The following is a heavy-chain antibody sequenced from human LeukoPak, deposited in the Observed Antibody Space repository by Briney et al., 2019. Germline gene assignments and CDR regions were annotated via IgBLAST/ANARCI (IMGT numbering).Heavy chain of an antibody. D-gene: IGHD1-26*01. CDR3: ARSRIRVGPDY. CDR1: GFTFSSYA. CDR2: ISYDGSNK. V-gene: IGHV3-30-3*01. J-gene: IGHJ4*02. Sequence: GGSLRLSCAASGFTFSSYAMHWVRQAPGKGLEWVAVISYDGSNKYYADSVKGRFTISRDNSKNSLYLQMNSLRAEDTAVYYCARSRIRVGPDYWGQGTLVTVSS.